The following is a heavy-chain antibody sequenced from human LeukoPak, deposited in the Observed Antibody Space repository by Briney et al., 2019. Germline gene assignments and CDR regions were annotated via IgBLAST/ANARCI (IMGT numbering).Heavy chain of an antibody. J-gene: IGHJ4*02. CDR1: GFTFSSYS. Sequence: GSLRLSCAASGFTFSSYSMNWVRQAPGKGLEWVSSISSSSSYIYYADSVKGRFTISRDNSKNTLYLQMNSLRAEDTAVYYCAKPAISSRGWYYDYWGQGTLVTVSS. CDR2: ISSSSSYI. CDR3: AKPAISSRGWYYDY. D-gene: IGHD6-19*01. V-gene: IGHV3-21*04.